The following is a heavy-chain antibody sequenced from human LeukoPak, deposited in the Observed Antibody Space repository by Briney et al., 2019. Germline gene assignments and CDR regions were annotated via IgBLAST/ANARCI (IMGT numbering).Heavy chain of an antibody. CDR3: ARDQYDYVWGSYRYLRYDY. CDR1: GFTFSNYA. Sequence: GGSLRLSCAASGFTFSNYAMSWVRQTPGKGLECVSVVTGSGGDTYYTGSVNGRFTISRDNSKNTLYLQMNSLRAEDTAVYYCARDQYDYVWGSYRYLRYDYWGQGTLVTVSS. J-gene: IGHJ4*02. V-gene: IGHV3-23*01. D-gene: IGHD3-16*02. CDR2: VTGSGGDT.